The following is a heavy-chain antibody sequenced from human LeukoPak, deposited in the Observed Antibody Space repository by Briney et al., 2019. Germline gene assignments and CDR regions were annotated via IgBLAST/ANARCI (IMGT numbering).Heavy chain of an antibody. Sequence: PSQTLSLTCTVSGGSISSGDYYWSWIRQPPGKGLEWIGYIYYSGSTYYNPSLKSRVTISVDTSKNQFSLKLSSVTAADTAVYYCARGGVVVVAAIDYWGQGTLVTVSS. D-gene: IGHD2-15*01. J-gene: IGHJ4*02. CDR1: GGSISSGDYY. CDR2: IYYSGST. CDR3: ARGGVVVVAAIDY. V-gene: IGHV4-30-4*01.